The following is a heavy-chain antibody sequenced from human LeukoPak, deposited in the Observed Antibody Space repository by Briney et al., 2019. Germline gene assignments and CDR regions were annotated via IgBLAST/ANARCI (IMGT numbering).Heavy chain of an antibody. J-gene: IGHJ1*01. CDR3: ARARYYYDSRDWPEHFQH. CDR2: IIPILGIA. Sequence: GASVKVSCKASGGTFSSYAISWVRQAPGQGLEWMGRIIPILGIANYAQKFQGRVTITADKSTSTAYMELSSLRSEDTAVYYCARARYYYDSRDWPEHFQHWGQGTLVTVSS. CDR1: GGTFSSYA. V-gene: IGHV1-69*04. D-gene: IGHD3-22*01.